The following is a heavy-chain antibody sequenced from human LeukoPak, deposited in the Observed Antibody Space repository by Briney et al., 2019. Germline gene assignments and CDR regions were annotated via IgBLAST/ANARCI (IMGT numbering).Heavy chain of an antibody. CDR1: GGSVSSSDYY. Sequence: SETLSLTCTVSGGSVSSSDYYWGWIRQPPGQGLEWIGSINYSGTTYYNPSLKSRVTISVDTSENQFSLKLNSVTAADTAVYYCATLGDFDYWGQGTLVTVSS. D-gene: IGHD1-26*01. J-gene: IGHJ4*02. CDR2: INYSGTT. V-gene: IGHV4-39*07. CDR3: ATLGDFDY.